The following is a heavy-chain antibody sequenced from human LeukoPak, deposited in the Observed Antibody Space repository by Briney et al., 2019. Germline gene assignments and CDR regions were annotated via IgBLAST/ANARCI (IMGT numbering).Heavy chain of an antibody. J-gene: IGHJ6*03. Sequence: SETLSLTCTVSGGSISSSSYYWGWIRQPPGKGLEWIGSIYYSGNTHYNPSLKSRVTIPVDTSKNQFSLKLTSVTAADTAVYYCARLRSLGDSSSNYFYMDVWGKGTTVTVSS. CDR2: IYYSGNT. CDR1: GGSISSSSYY. CDR3: ARLRSLGDSSSNYFYMDV. D-gene: IGHD6-13*01. V-gene: IGHV4-39*07.